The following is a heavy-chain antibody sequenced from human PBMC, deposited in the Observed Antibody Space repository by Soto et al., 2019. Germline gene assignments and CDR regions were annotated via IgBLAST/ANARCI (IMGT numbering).Heavy chain of an antibody. D-gene: IGHD3-22*01. Sequence: PGGSLRLSCAGSGFTFINTGMSWVRQAPGQGLEWVSAITGNGDTTYYADSVKGRFTISRDNSKSTLYLQMNSLRAEDTAVYYCAKIEGYFDYWGQGTLVTVSS. CDR1: GFTFINTG. CDR2: ITGNGDTT. CDR3: AKIEGYFDY. J-gene: IGHJ4*02. V-gene: IGHV3-23*01.